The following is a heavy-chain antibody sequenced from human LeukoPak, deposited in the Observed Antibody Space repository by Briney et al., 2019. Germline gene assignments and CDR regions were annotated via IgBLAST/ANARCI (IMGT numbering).Heavy chain of an antibody. J-gene: IGHJ4*02. CDR3: TRVGYIDEGIDY. CDR2: IKQDGSEK. D-gene: IGHD5-24*01. Sequence: PEGSLRLSCAASTFTFSNYWMSWVRQAPGKGLEWVANIKQDGSEKYYVDSVKGRFTISRDNAKTSLYLQMNSLRAEDTAIYYCTRVGYIDEGIDYWGQGTLVTVSS. V-gene: IGHV3-7*04. CDR1: TFTFSNYW.